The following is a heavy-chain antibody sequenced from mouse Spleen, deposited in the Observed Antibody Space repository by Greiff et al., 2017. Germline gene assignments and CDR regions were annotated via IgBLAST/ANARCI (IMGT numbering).Heavy chain of an antibody. J-gene: IGHJ3*01. CDR1: GYTFTDYE. CDR2: IDPETGGT. Sequence: VQLQQSGAELVRPGASVTLSCKASGYTFTDYEMHWVKQTPVHGLEWIGAIDPETGGTAYNQKFKGKAILTADKSSSTAYMELRSLTSEDSAVYYCTREGYGQTWFAYWGQGTLVTVSA. V-gene: IGHV1-15*01. CDR3: TREGYGQTWFAY. D-gene: IGHD2-10*02.